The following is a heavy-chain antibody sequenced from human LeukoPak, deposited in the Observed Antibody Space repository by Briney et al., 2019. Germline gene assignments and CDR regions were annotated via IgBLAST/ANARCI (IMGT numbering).Heavy chain of an antibody. D-gene: IGHD3-22*01. J-gene: IGHJ4*02. Sequence: ASVKVSCKASGYTFTGYYMHWVRQAPGQGLEWMGWMNPNSGNTGYAQKFQGRVTMTRNTSISTAYMELSSLRSEDTAVYYCARVTAGDYYDSSGYGNYFDYWGQGTLVTVSS. CDR2: MNPNSGNT. CDR1: GYTFTGYY. CDR3: ARVTAGDYYDSSGYGNYFDY. V-gene: IGHV1-8*02.